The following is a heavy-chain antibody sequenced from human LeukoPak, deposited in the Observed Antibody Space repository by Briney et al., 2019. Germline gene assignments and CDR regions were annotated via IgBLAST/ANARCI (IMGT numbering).Heavy chain of an antibody. CDR1: GYTFTSYD. Sequence: ASVKVSCKASGYTFTSYDINWVRQATGQGLEWMGWMNPNSGNTGYAQKFQGRVTMTRNTSISTAYMELSSLRSEDTAVYYCARGQYYYGSNPSWFDPWGQGTLVTVSS. J-gene: IGHJ5*02. CDR3: ARGQYYYGSNPSWFDP. D-gene: IGHD3-10*01. CDR2: MNPNSGNT. V-gene: IGHV1-8*01.